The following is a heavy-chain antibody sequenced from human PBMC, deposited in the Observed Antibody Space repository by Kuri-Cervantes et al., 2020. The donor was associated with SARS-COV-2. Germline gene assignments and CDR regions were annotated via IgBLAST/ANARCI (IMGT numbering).Heavy chain of an antibody. Sequence: GGSLRLSCSASGFTFSSYAMHWVHQAPGKGLEYVSAISSNGGSTYYADSVKGRFTISRDNSKNTLYLQMSSLRAEDTAVYYCVKDHAAAGTTYVDYWGQGTLVTVSS. V-gene: IGHV3-64D*08. CDR2: ISSNGGST. D-gene: IGHD6-13*01. CDR3: VKDHAAAGTTYVDY. J-gene: IGHJ4*02. CDR1: GFTFSSYA.